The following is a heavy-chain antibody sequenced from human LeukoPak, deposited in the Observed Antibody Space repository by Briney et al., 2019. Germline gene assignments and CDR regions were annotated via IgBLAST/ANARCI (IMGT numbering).Heavy chain of an antibody. CDR3: ARGYCSGGRCRHFDY. CDR2: INWNGGSI. V-gene: IGHV3-20*04. CDR1: GFTFNDYG. J-gene: IGHJ4*02. Sequence: PGGSLRLSCAASGFTFNDYGMSWVRQVPGKGLEWVSGINWNGGSIGYADSVKGRFTISRDNAKNSLYLQINSLRAEDTALHYCARGYCSGGRCRHFDYWGQGTQVTVSS. D-gene: IGHD2-15*01.